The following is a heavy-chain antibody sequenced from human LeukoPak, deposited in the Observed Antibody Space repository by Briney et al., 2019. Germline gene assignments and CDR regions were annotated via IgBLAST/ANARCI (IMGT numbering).Heavy chain of an antibody. D-gene: IGHD3-10*01. CDR2: ISYDGSNK. CDR1: GFTFSSYG. CDR3: ARMVRLDY. V-gene: IGHV3-30*03. Sequence: GGSLRLSCAASGFTFSSYGLHWVRQAPGKGLEWVAVISYDGSNKYYAASVKGRFTISRDNSKNTLYLEMNSLRAEDTAVYYCARMVRLDYWGQGTLVTVSS. J-gene: IGHJ4*02.